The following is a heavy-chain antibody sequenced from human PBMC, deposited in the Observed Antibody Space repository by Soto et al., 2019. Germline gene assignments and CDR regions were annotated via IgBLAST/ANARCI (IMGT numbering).Heavy chain of an antibody. J-gene: IGHJ4*02. Sequence: SETLSLTCVVSNFSISSGYYWGWIRQSPGKRLEWIASIYRSGTTSYNPSLKSRVTISVDPSKNQFSLMLTAVTAADTAGYYCARTHSGSYYSVFNYWGRGSLVTVSS. V-gene: IGHV4-38-2*01. CDR1: NFSISSGYY. D-gene: IGHD1-26*01. CDR2: IYRSGTT. CDR3: ARTHSGSYYSVFNY.